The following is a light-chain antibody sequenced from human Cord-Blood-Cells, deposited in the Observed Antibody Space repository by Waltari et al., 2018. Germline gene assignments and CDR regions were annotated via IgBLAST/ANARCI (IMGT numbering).Light chain of an antibody. J-gene: IGLJ2*01. V-gene: IGLV2-8*01. Sequence: QSALTQPPSASGSPGQSVTISCTGTSSDVGGYNYVSWYQQHPGKAPKLMIYEVSKRPPGVPDRVSGSKSGNTASLTVSGRQAEDEADYYCSSYAGSNNFVVFGGGTKLTVL. CDR1: SSDVGGYNY. CDR2: EVS. CDR3: SSYAGSNNFVV.